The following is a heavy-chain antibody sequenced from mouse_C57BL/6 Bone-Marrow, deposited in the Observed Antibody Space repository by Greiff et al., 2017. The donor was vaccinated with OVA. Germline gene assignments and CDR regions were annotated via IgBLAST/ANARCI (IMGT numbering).Heavy chain of an antibody. CDR1: GFTFSDYG. J-gene: IGHJ3*01. Sequence: EVKLMESGGGLVKPGGSLTLSCAASGFTFSDYGMHWVRQAPEKGLEWVAYISSGSSTIYYADTVKGRFTISRDNAKNTRFLQMTSLRSEDTAMYYLARGFITTGGAYWGQGTLVTVSA. D-gene: IGHD1-1*01. CDR2: ISSGSSTI. CDR3: ARGFITTGGAY. V-gene: IGHV5-17*01.